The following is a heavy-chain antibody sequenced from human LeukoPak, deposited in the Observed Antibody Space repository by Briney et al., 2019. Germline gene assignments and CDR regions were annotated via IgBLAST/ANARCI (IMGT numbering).Heavy chain of an antibody. Sequence: GGSLRLSCAASGFTFSSYWMHWVRQAPGKGLVWVSRINSDGSSTIYADSVRGRFTISRDNSKNTLYLQMNSLRAEDTAVYYCAKDTGGSGYYSTFDYWGQGTLVTVSS. J-gene: IGHJ4*02. D-gene: IGHD3-22*01. V-gene: IGHV3-74*01. CDR3: AKDTGGSGYYSTFDY. CDR1: GFTFSSYW. CDR2: INSDGSST.